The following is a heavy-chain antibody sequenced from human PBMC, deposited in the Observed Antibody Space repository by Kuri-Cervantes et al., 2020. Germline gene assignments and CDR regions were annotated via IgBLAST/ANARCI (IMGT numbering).Heavy chain of an antibody. CDR1: GFTFSSYA. J-gene: IGHJ4*02. V-gene: IGHV3-23*01. Sequence: LSLTCAAPGFTFSSYAMSWVRQAPGKGLEWVSAISGSGGSTYYADSVKGRFTISRDNSKNTLYLQMNSLKTEDTAVYYCTTELWFGELMFGDYWGQGTLVTV. CDR2: ISGSGGST. D-gene: IGHD3-10*01. CDR3: TTELWFGELMFGDY.